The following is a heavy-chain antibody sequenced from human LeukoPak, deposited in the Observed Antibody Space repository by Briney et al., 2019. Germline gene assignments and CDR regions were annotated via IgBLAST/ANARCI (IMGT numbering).Heavy chain of an antibody. D-gene: IGHD3-10*01. J-gene: IGHJ5*02. CDR1: GGSISSSNW. CDR3: ARNKGSRWFDP. V-gene: IGHV4-4*02. CDR2: IYHSGST. Sequence: SETLSLTCAVSGGSISSSNWWSWVRQTPGKGLEWIGEIYHSGSTNYNPSLKGRVTISVDKSKNQFSLKLSSVTAADTAVYYCARNKGSRWFDPWGQGTLVTVSS.